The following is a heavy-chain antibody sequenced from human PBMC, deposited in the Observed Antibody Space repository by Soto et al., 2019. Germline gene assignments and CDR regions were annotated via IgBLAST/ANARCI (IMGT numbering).Heavy chain of an antibody. D-gene: IGHD5-18*01. J-gene: IGHJ5*01. Sequence: GESLKISCAASGFTFSSYWMSWVRQAPGKGLEWVANIKQDGSEKYYVDSVKGRFTISRDNAKNSLYLQMNSLRAEDTAVYYCARDKIQLWFDYWGQGTLVTVSS. CDR3: ARDKIQLWFDY. V-gene: IGHV3-7*01. CDR1: GFTFSSYW. CDR2: IKQDGSEK.